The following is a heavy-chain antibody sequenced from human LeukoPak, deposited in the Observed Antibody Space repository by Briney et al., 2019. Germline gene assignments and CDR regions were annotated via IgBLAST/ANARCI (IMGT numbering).Heavy chain of an antibody. V-gene: IGHV3-49*04. D-gene: IGHD1-26*01. CDR3: ARLSDPWAELEY. Sequence: GGSLRLSCTTSGFTFRDYPINWVRQAPGKGLEWLGFIRKKTFGGTTEYAASVAGRFTISRDDSKNIAYLQMDSLDTEDTAVYYCARLSDPWAELEYWGQGTLVTVSS. J-gene: IGHJ4*02. CDR2: IRKKTFGGTT. CDR1: GFTFRDYP.